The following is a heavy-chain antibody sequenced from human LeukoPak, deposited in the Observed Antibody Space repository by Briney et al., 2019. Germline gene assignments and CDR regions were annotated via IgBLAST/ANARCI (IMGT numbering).Heavy chain of an antibody. CDR2: ISWNSGSI. CDR3: AKEGGQYGSGSYYMSVWFDP. D-gene: IGHD3-10*01. Sequence: PGGSLRLSCAASGFTFDDYAMHWVRQAPGKGLEWVSGISWNSGSIGYADSVKGRFAISRDNAKNSLYLQMNSLRAEDTALYYCAKEGGQYGSGSYYMSVWFDPWGQGTLVTVSS. V-gene: IGHV3-9*01. J-gene: IGHJ5*02. CDR1: GFTFDDYA.